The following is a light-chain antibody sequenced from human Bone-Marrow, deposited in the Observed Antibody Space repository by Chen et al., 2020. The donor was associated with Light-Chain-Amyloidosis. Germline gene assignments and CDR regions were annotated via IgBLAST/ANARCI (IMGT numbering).Light chain of an antibody. CDR2: GHS. CDR3: QADGSSMNGSI. V-gene: IGLV1-40*01. CDR1: SSNIGAVND. J-gene: IGLJ1*01. Sequence: QSVLTQPPSVSGAPGQRVTISFTGSSSNIGAVNDVPWYQQLPGTAPKLLIFGHSNRPSGVPDLFAGSQSGTSASLAITVLQAEDEDDYYCQADGSSMNGSIFGTGTKVTVL.